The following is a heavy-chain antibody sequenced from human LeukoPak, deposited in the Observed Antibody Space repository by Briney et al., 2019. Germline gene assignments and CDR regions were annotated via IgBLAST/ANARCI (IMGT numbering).Heavy chain of an antibody. CDR1: GGSISSSSYY. CDR2: IYYSGST. Sequence: SETLSLTCTVSGGSISSSSYYWGWLRQPPGKGLEWIGSIYYSGSTYYNPSLKSRVTISVDTSKNQFSLKLSSVTAADTAVYYCGRGLLPDYWGQGTLVTVSS. V-gene: IGHV4-39*01. D-gene: IGHD6-19*01. J-gene: IGHJ4*02. CDR3: GRGLLPDY.